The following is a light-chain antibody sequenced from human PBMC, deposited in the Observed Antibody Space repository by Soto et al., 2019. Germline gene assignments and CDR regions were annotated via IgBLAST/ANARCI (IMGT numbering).Light chain of an antibody. V-gene: IGLV2-8*01. CDR1: SSDVGGYNY. Sequence: QSALTQPPSASGSPGQSVTISCTGTSSDVGGYNYVSWYQQHPGKAPKLMIYEVSKRPSGVPDRFSGSKSGNTASLTVSGLQAEDEADDYCTSYAGSNTFFYVFGTGTKLTVL. CDR3: TSYAGSNTFFYV. CDR2: EVS. J-gene: IGLJ1*01.